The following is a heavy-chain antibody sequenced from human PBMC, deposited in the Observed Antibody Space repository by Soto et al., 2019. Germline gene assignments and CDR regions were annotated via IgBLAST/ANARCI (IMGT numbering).Heavy chain of an antibody. CDR3: ARDRGSDAMDV. Sequence: KGLEWIGCIYYSGYTYYNPSLKSRLTISVDTSKNQFSLKLSSVTAADTAVYYCARDRGSDAMDVWGQGTTVTVSS. D-gene: IGHD5-12*01. CDR2: IYYSGYT. V-gene: IGHV4-31*02. J-gene: IGHJ6*02.